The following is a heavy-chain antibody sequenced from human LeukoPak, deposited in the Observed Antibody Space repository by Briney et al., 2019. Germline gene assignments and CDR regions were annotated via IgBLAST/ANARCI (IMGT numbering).Heavy chain of an antibody. CDR2: INPNSGDT. D-gene: IGHD3-10*01. Sequence: SCKTXXYTXTDYYLHWVRQAPGQGLEWVGRINPNSGDTNYEQNFKGRVTMTRDTYIKKAYMELSRLTSDDTALYYCARDWTSGSQNYWGQGTLVTVSS. J-gene: IGHJ4*02. V-gene: IGHV1-2*06. CDR3: ARDWTSGSQNY. CDR1: XYTXTDYY.